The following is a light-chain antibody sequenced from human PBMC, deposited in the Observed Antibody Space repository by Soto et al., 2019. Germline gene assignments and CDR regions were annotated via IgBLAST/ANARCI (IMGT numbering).Light chain of an antibody. CDR1: SSNIGAGYD. J-gene: IGLJ1*01. V-gene: IGLV1-40*01. CDR2: GNS. CDR3: QSYDSSLSASQV. Sequence: QSVLTQPPSVSGAPGQGVTISCTGNSSNIGAGYDVHWYQQRPGTAPKLLMYGNSNRPSGVPDRFSGSKSGTSASLAITGLQAEDEADYYCQSYDSSLSASQVFGTGTKVTVL.